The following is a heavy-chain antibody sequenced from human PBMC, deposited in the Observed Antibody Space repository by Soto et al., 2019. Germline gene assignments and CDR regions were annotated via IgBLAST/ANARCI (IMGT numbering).Heavy chain of an antibody. D-gene: IGHD6-13*01. CDR3: ARAGSSWYGDYYYGMDV. CDR1: GFTFSDYY. CDR2: IGSSSSYT. V-gene: IGHV3-11*06. J-gene: IGHJ6*02. Sequence: GGSLRLSCAASGFTFSDYYMSWIRQAPGKGLEWVSYIGSSSSYTNYADSVKGRFTISRDNAKNSLYLQMNSLRAEDTAVYYFARAGSSWYGDYYYGMDVWGQGTTVTV.